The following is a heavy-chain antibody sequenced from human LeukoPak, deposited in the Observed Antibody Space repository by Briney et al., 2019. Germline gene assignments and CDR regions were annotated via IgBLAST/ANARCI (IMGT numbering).Heavy chain of an antibody. CDR2: ISYDGSNK. V-gene: IGHV3-30*03. D-gene: IGHD2-15*01. CDR3: ARDLGGTGPLYGMDV. J-gene: IGHJ6*02. CDR1: GFTFSSYG. Sequence: PGGSLRLSCAASGFTFSSYGMHWVRQAPGKGLEWVAVISYDGSNKYYADSVKGRFTISRDNSKNTLYLQMNSLRAEDTAVYYCARDLGGTGPLYGMDVWGQGTTVTVSS.